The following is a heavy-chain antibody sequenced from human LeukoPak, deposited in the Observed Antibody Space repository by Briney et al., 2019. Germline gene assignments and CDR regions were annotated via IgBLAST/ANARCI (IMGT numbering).Heavy chain of an antibody. CDR2: IGRSGSPT. Sequence: GGSLRLSCAASEITFSNYAISWVRQAPGKGLEWVAAIGRSGSPTYYADSVKGRFTITRDTSKNTLFLEMNSLRAEDTAVYYCAKVDPSVLGAFDVWGQGTMVTVSS. V-gene: IGHV3-23*05. D-gene: IGHD5-12*01. CDR1: EITFSNYA. J-gene: IGHJ3*01. CDR3: AKVDPSVLGAFDV.